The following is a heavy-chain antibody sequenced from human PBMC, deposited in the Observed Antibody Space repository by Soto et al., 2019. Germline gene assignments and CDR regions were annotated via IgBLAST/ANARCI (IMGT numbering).Heavy chain of an antibody. CDR3: ASGIDY. CDR1: GFGFSSYE. Sequence: QLVESGGGLVQPGRSLRLSCVASGFGFSSYEMTWIRQAPGKGLEWISYISSSGSATYYADSVKGRFTISRDNAQHSVYLQMNSLRADDTALYFCASGIDYWGQGTLVTVSS. J-gene: IGHJ4*02. CDR2: ISSSGSAT. V-gene: IGHV3-48*03.